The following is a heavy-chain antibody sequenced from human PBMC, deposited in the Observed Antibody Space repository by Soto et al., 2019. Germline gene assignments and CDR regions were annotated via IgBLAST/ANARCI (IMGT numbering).Heavy chain of an antibody. J-gene: IGHJ4*02. D-gene: IGHD3-22*01. Sequence: QVQLVQSGAEEKKPGASVKVSCKASGYTFSSYAMHWVRQAPGQRLEWMGWINAGNGHTKYSQKFQGRVTITRDTSASTAYMERSSLRSEDTAVYYCARSSGYYLIDDYWGQGTLVTVSS. CDR2: INAGNGHT. CDR3: ARSSGYYLIDDY. CDR1: GYTFSSYA. V-gene: IGHV1-3*05.